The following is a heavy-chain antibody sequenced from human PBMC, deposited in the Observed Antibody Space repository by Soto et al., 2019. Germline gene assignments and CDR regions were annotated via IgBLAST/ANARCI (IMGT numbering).Heavy chain of an antibody. V-gene: IGHV3-9*01. J-gene: IGHJ4*03. CDR2: IGWNSGSI. CDR3: AKGKMHSGYDWGYFDY. Sequence: EVQLVESGGGLVQPGASLRLSCAASGLTFDDYAMHWVRQAPGKGLEWVSGIGWNSGSIGYADSVKGRFTISRDNAKNSLCLQMNSLRAEDTAFYYCAKGKMHSGYDWGYFDYWGQGTLVTVSS. D-gene: IGHD5-12*01. CDR1: GLTFDDYA.